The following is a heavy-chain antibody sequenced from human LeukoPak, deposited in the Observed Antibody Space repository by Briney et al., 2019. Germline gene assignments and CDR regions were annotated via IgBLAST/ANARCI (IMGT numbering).Heavy chain of an antibody. Sequence: GGSLRLSCAASGFTFSSYSMNWVRQAPGKGLEWVSAISRSGGSTYYADSVKGRFTISRDNSKNTLYLQMNSLRAEDTAVYYCANYRSRFGESNPQYFDYWGQGTLVTVSS. D-gene: IGHD3-10*01. CDR2: ISRSGGST. V-gene: IGHV3-23*01. J-gene: IGHJ4*02. CDR3: ANYRSRFGESNPQYFDY. CDR1: GFTFSSYS.